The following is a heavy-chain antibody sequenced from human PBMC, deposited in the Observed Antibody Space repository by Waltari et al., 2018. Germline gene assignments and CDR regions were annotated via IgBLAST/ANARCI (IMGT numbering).Heavy chain of an antibody. Sequence: QVQLVESGGGVVQPGRSLRLSCAASGFTFSSNGMHWVRQAPGKGLEWVAVIWYDGSNKYYADSVKGRFTISRDNSKNTLYLQMNSLRAEDTAVYYCAKSSFNYDFVMATWGQGALVTVSS. D-gene: IGHD3-3*01. CDR3: AKSSFNYDFVMAT. J-gene: IGHJ5*02. CDR1: GFTFSSNG. CDR2: IWYDGSNK. V-gene: IGHV3-33*06.